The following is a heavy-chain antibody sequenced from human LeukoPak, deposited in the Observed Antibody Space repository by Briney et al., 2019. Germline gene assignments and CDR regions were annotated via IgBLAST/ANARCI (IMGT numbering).Heavy chain of an antibody. Sequence: SETLSLTCTVSGGSISSFYWSWIRQPPGKGLGWIGYMYYGGSPNYNPSLKRRVITPLDTSKKQFSLKLNSVTTADTAVYYCVTGRYSYGWYDHWGQGILVIVSS. J-gene: IGHJ5*02. V-gene: IGHV4-59*13. CDR2: MYYGGSP. CDR1: GGSISSFY. CDR3: VTGRYSYGWYDH. D-gene: IGHD1-26*01.